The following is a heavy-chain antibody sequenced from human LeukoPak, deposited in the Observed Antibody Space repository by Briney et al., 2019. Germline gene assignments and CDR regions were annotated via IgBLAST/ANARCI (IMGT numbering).Heavy chain of an antibody. J-gene: IGHJ4*02. Sequence: SETLSLTCTVSGGSISSSSYYWGWIRQPPGKGLEWIGNINYSGSTYYNPSLKSRVTISVDTSKNQFSLNLSSVIAADTAVYYCARVKQWGAFDFWGQGTLVTVSS. CDR3: ARVKQWGAFDF. V-gene: IGHV4-39*01. CDR1: GGSISSSSYY. D-gene: IGHD6-19*01. CDR2: INYSGST.